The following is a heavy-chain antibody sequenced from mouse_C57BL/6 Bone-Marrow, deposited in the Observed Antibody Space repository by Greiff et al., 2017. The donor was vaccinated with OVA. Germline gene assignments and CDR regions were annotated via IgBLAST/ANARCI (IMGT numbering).Heavy chain of an antibody. D-gene: IGHD1-1*01. CDR1: GYTFTDYN. Sequence: EVQLQEPGPELVKPGASVKISCKASGYTFTDYNMDWVKQSHGKSLEWIGDINPNNGGTIYNQKFKGKATLTVDKSSSTAYMELRSLTSEDTAVYYCARRLRWYFDVWGTGTTVTVSS. J-gene: IGHJ1*03. CDR3: ARRLRWYFDV. CDR2: INPNNGGT. V-gene: IGHV1-18*01.